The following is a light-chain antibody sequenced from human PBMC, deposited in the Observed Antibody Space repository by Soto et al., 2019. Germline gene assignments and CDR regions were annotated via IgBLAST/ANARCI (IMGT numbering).Light chain of an antibody. Sequence: IPFTQSPSSVSASVGDRGTVTYRASEDITNYLAWYQQKVGKAPKLLIYDASTLHSGVPSRFSGSGSGTDFTLTISSLKPEDFATYYCQQSFSTPSITFGQGTRLEV. J-gene: IGKJ5*01. CDR1: EDITNY. V-gene: IGKV1-39*01. CDR2: DAS. CDR3: QQSFSTPSIT.